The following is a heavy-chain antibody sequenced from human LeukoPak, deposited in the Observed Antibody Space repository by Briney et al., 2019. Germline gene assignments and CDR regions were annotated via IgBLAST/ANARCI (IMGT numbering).Heavy chain of an antibody. CDR3: ARRRYSSGGGYYYYYMDV. Sequence: SETLSLTCTVSGGSISSSSYYWGWIRQPPGKGLEWIGSIYYSGSTYYNPSLKSRVTISVDTSKNQFSLKLSSVTAADTAVYYCARRRYSSGGGYYYYYMDVWGKGTTVTASS. CDR1: GGSISSSSYY. D-gene: IGHD6-19*01. J-gene: IGHJ6*03. V-gene: IGHV4-39*01. CDR2: IYYSGST.